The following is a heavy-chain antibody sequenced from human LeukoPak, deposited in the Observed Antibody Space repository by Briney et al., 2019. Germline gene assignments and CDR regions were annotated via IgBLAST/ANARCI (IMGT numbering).Heavy chain of an antibody. CDR2: ISGSGGST. Sequence: GGSLRPSCAASGFTFSSYAMGWVRQAPGKGLEWVSAISGSGGSTYYADSVKGRFTISRDNSKNTLYLQMNSLRAEDTAVYYCAKTDSSSWYVSNWFDPWGQGTLVTVSS. CDR1: GFTFSSYA. D-gene: IGHD6-13*01. V-gene: IGHV3-23*01. CDR3: AKTDSSSWYVSNWFDP. J-gene: IGHJ5*02.